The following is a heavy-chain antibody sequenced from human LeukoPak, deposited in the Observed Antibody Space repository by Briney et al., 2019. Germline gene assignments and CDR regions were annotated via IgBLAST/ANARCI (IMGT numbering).Heavy chain of an antibody. CDR2: ISGSGGST. CDR1: GFTFSSYA. Sequence: GGSLRLSCAASGFTFSSYAMSWVRQAPGKGLEWVSAISGSGGSTYYADSVKGRLTISRDNSKNTLYLQMNSLRAEDTAVYYCAKIGVVATISDYWGQGTLVTVSS. V-gene: IGHV3-23*01. J-gene: IGHJ4*02. CDR3: AKIGVVATISDY. D-gene: IGHD5-12*01.